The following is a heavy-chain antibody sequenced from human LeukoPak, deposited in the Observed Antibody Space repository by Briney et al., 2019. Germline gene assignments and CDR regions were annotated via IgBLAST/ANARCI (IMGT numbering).Heavy chain of an antibody. CDR2: ISAYNGNT. V-gene: IGHV1-18*01. D-gene: IGHD2-2*01. CDR3: ARDPCSSTSCPTFDY. CDR1: GYTFTSYG. J-gene: IGHJ4*02. Sequence: GASVKVSCKASGYTFTSYGISWVRQAPGQGLEWMGWISAYNGNTNYAQKLQGRVTMTTDTSTSTAYMELRSLRSDDTAVYYCARDPCSSTSCPTFDYWGQGTLVTVSS.